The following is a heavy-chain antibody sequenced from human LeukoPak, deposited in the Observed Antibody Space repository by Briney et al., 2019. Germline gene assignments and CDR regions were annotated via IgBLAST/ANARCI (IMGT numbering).Heavy chain of an antibody. V-gene: IGHV3-23*01. J-gene: IGHJ3*02. D-gene: IGHD3-10*01. Sequence: GGSLRLSCAASGFTFSSYVVCWVRQAPGKGLEWVAGVSGSATKTYYADSVKGRFTISRDKSKSTLYLHMNSLRAEDTAVYYCARDATIGSARSDAFDIWGQGTMVTVSS. CDR3: ARDATIGSARSDAFDI. CDR1: GFTFSSYV. CDR2: VSGSATKT.